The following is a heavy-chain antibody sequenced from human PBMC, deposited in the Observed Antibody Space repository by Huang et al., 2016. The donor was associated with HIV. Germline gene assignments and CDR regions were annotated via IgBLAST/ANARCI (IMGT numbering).Heavy chain of an antibody. CDR2: SLPMFSKA. V-gene: IGHV1-69*12. D-gene: IGHD2-21*01. J-gene: IGHJ6*03. CDR1: GASFKIFG. Sequence: QVHLVQSGPEVKNPGSSVKVSCTTSGASFKIFGICWVRQAPGQGLAWIGGSLPMFSKANYAQNMKRRVTIVARYTTATVYMELNSLRPEDTAVYDCARGPSHGIWTPYYSGWHYSIDVWGEGTSVVVSS. CDR3: ARGPSHGIWTPYYSGWHYSIDV.